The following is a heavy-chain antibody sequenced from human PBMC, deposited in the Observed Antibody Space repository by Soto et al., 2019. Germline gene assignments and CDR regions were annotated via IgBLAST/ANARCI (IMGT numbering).Heavy chain of an antibody. J-gene: IGHJ4*02. CDR2: VRYDGRAE. Sequence: QVQLVESGGGVVQPGTSLRLSCAASGFTFSTYGMHWVRQAPGKGLEYVAGVRYDGRAEYYVDSVRGRFTISRDSYKNMLSLQMNSLRAEDTAVYYCARGFVSAVYAAHFDQWGQGTPVTVSS. D-gene: IGHD2-8*01. CDR1: GFTFSTYG. CDR3: ARGFVSAVYAAHFDQ. V-gene: IGHV3-33*01.